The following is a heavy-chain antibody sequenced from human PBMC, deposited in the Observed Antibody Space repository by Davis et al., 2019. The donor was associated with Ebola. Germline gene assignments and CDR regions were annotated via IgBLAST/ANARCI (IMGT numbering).Heavy chain of an antibody. D-gene: IGHD2-15*01. CDR1: GFTFSNYA. J-gene: IGHJ4*02. Sequence: GESLKISCAVSGFTFSNYALHWVRQAPGKGLEWVAAISYDGNYIYYADSVRGRFTISREDSENTLYLQMNSLRAKDTALYYCARSFHSGGIRTGFWDYWGQGTLVTVSS. CDR2: ISYDGNYI. V-gene: IGHV3-30-3*01. CDR3: ARSFHSGGIRTGFWDY.